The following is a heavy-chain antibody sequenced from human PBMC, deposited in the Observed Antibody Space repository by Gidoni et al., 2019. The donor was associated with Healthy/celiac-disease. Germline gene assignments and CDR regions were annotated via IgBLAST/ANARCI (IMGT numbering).Heavy chain of an antibody. V-gene: IGHV1-69*06. J-gene: IGHJ6*02. CDR1: VCTFSSYA. Sequence: QVQLVQSGAEVKNPGSSVNVSCKASVCTFSSYAISWVRQAPGQGLEWMGGIIPIFGTANYAQKFQGRVTITADKYTSTAYMELSSLRSEDTAVYYCAGPDETGTTRYYYYGMDVWGQGTTVTVSS. CDR3: AGPDETGTTRYYYYGMDV. D-gene: IGHD1-1*01. CDR2: IIPIFGTA.